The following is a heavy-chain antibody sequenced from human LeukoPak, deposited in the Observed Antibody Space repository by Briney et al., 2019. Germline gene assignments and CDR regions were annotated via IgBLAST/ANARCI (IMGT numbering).Heavy chain of an antibody. J-gene: IGHJ4*02. CDR3: AKDTNRVYYFDY. CDR2: IRYDGSNK. V-gene: IGHV3-30*02. CDR1: GFTFSSYG. D-gene: IGHD1-14*01. Sequence: TGGFLRLSCAASGFTFSSYGMHWVRQAPGKGLEWVAFIRYDGSNKYYADSVKGRFTISRDNSKNTLYLQMNSLRAEDTAVYYCAKDTNRVYYFDYWGQGTLVTVSS.